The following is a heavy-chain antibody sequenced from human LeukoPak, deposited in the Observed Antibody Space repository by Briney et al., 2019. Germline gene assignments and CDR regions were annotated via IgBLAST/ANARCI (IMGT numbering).Heavy chain of an antibody. J-gene: IGHJ4*02. Sequence: PSETLSLTCTVSGGSISSYYWSWIRQPPGKGLEWIGYTYYSGSTNYNPSLKSRVTISVDTSKNQFSLKLSSVTAADTAVYYCARHRYGSGSPDYWGQGTLVTVSS. CDR1: GGSISSYY. D-gene: IGHD3-10*01. V-gene: IGHV4-59*08. CDR3: ARHRYGSGSPDY. CDR2: TYYSGST.